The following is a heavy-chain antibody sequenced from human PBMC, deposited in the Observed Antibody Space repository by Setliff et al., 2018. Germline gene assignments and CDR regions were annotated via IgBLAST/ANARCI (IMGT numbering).Heavy chain of an antibody. CDR1: GFSISSGYY. Sequence: SETLSLTCAVSGFSISSGYYWGWIRQPPGKGLEWIVNIHHSGKAYYNPSLKSRVTMSVDTSKNHVSLKLSSVTAADTAVYYCARIITTKASAADFDYWGQGTLVTVSS. J-gene: IGHJ4*02. V-gene: IGHV4-38-2*01. CDR2: IHHSGKA. CDR3: ARIITTKASAADFDY. D-gene: IGHD1-1*01.